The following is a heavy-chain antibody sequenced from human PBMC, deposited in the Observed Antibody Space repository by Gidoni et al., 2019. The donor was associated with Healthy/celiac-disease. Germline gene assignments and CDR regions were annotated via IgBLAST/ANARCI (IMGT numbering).Heavy chain of an antibody. J-gene: IGHJ5*02. CDR1: GGTFSSYA. CDR3: ARELGGSQLEVVVPAAIGNWFDP. Sequence: QVQLVQSGAEVKKPGSSVKVSCKASGGTFSSYAISWVRQAPGQGLEWMGGIIPIFGTANYAQKFQGRVTITADESTSTAYMELSSLRSEDTAVYYCARELGGSQLEVVVPAAIGNWFDPWGQGTLVTVSS. D-gene: IGHD2-2*01. V-gene: IGHV1-69*01. CDR2: IIPIFGTA.